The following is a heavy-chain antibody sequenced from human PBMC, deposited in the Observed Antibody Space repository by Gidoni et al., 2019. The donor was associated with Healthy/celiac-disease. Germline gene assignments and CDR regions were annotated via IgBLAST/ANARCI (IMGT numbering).Heavy chain of an antibody. CDR3: ARGTRSMVRGVIKDYGMDV. V-gene: IGHV4-31*01. Sequence: QVQLQESGPGLVKPSQTLSLTCTVSGGSISSGGYYWSWIRQHPGKGLEWIGYIYYSGSTYYNPSLKSLVTISVDTSKNQFSLKLSSVTAADTAVYYCARGTRSMVRGVIKDYGMDVWGQGTTVTVSS. J-gene: IGHJ6*02. CDR2: IYYSGST. D-gene: IGHD3-10*01. CDR1: GGSISSGGYY.